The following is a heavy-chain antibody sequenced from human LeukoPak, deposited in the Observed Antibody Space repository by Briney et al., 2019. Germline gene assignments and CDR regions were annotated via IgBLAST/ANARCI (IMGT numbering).Heavy chain of an antibody. CDR2: IIPIFGTA. Sequence: SVKVSCKASGGTFSSYAISWVRQAPGQGLEWMGGIIPIFGTANYAQKFQGRVTITADESTSTAYMELSGLRSEDTAVYYCARVATVDTAMVPSYYYYYYYMDVWGKGTTVTISS. CDR1: GGTFSSYA. V-gene: IGHV1-69*13. CDR3: ARVATVDTAMVPSYYYYYYYMDV. D-gene: IGHD5-18*01. J-gene: IGHJ6*03.